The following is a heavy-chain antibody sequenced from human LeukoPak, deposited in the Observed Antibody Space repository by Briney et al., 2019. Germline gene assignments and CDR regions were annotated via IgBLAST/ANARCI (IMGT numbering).Heavy chain of an antibody. D-gene: IGHD5-24*01. V-gene: IGHV1-69*13. J-gene: IGHJ4*02. CDR2: IIPIFGTA. CDR3: AREPRETATIYRLYYFDY. Sequence: PWASVKVSCKASGGTFSSYAISWVRQAPGQGLEWMGGIIPIFGTANYAQKFQGRVTITADESTSTAYMELSSLRSEDTAVYYCAREPRETATIYRLYYFDYWGQGTLVTVSS. CDR1: GGTFSSYA.